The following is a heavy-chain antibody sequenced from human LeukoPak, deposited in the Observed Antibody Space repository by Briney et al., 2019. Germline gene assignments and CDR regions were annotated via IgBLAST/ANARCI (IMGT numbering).Heavy chain of an antibody. V-gene: IGHV3-21*01. Sequence: NPGGSLRLSCAAPGFTFSSCSMNWVRQAPGKGLEWVSSISSSSSYIYYADSVKGRFTISRDNAKNSLYLQMNSLRAEDTAVYYCARDRAMVRGVIERRENWFDPWGQGTLVTVSS. CDR1: GFTFSSCS. D-gene: IGHD3-10*01. CDR3: ARDRAMVRGVIERRENWFDP. CDR2: ISSSSSYI. J-gene: IGHJ5*02.